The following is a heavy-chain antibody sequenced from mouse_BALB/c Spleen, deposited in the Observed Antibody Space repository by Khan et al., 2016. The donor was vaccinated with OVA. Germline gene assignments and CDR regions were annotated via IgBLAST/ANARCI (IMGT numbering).Heavy chain of an antibody. J-gene: IGHJ4*01. CDR2: IWSDGFT. CDR1: GFSLTSYG. CDR3: ARGIYYFGSRYMDY. Sequence: VQLQESGPGLVAPSQSLSITCTVSGFSLTSYGVHWVRQPPGKGLEWLVVIWSDGFTTYNSALKSRLSISKDNSKSHVFLNMNSLQTDDTAMYYCARGIYYFGSRYMDYWGQGTSVTVSS. V-gene: IGHV2-6*02. D-gene: IGHD1-1*01.